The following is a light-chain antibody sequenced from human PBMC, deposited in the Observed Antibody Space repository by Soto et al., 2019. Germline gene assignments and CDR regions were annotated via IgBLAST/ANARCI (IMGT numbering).Light chain of an antibody. CDR1: QSVSSN. CDR2: GSS. CDR3: QQYNNWWT. Sequence: EIVMTQSPATLSVSPGERATLSCRASQSVSSNLAWYQQKPGQAPRLLISGSSTRATGVPARFSGSGSGTEFTRTISSLQSEDFAIYYCQQYNNWWTFGQGTKVAIK. V-gene: IGKV3-15*01. J-gene: IGKJ1*01.